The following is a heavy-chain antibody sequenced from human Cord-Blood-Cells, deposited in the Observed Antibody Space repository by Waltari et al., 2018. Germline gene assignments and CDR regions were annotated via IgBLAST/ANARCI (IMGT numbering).Heavy chain of an antibody. Sequence: QVQRQQWGAGLLKPSETLSRTCAVYGGSFSRYYWSWIRQPPGKGLEWIGEINHSGSTNYNPSLKSRVSISVDTPKKQFSLKRSSGTAADTAVYDCAGGNCSSTSCYDYWGQGTLVTVSS. CDR3: AGGNCSSTSCYDY. D-gene: IGHD2-2*01. CDR1: GGSFSRYY. J-gene: IGHJ4*02. V-gene: IGHV4-34*01. CDR2: INHSGST.